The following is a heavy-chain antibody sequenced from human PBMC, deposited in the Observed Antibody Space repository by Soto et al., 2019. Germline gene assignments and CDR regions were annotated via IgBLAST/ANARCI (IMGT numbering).Heavy chain of an antibody. V-gene: IGHV4-39*01. CDR1: GGSIRDDTYY. Sequence: QLQLQESGPGRVKPSETLSLTCTVSGGSIRDDTYYWGWIRQPPGKGLEWIGSIYYSGTSSYNPSLKSRVTMSVDTSKKQLSLSLTSVTGVDTALYSSASLLSHSPTCVPLGPWGKGTLVIVSS. CDR3: ASLLSHSPTCVPLGP. D-gene: IGHD1-26*01. J-gene: IGHJ5*02. CDR2: IYYSGTS.